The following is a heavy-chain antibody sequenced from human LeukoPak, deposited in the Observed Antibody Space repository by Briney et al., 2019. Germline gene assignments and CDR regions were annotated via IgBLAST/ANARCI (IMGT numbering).Heavy chain of an antibody. J-gene: IGHJ4*02. CDR1: GFPFGAFA. Sequence: QVGGSLSPSCAASGFPFGAFAMSWVRQAPGKGLEWVSSIIVNVLTKYYADSVRGGFTISRDNSKNTLYLQMIGLRAEDTAVYFCAKYYYDSSGYYDAAPLDSWGQGTLVSVFS. D-gene: IGHD3-22*01. CDR3: AKYYYDSSGYYDAAPLDS. CDR2: IIVNVLTK. V-gene: IGHV3-23*01.